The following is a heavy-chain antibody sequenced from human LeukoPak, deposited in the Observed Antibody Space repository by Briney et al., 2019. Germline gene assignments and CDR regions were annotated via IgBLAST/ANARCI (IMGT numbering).Heavy chain of an antibody. D-gene: IGHD3-3*01. Sequence: ASVKVSCKASGYTFTGYYMHWVRQAPGQGLEWMGWINPNSGGTNYAQKFQGRVTMTRDTSISTAYMELSRLRSDDTAVYYCASRVGVDYDFWSGTPVYWGQGTLVTVSS. CDR1: GYTFTGYY. CDR3: ASRVGVDYDFWSGTPVY. J-gene: IGHJ4*02. V-gene: IGHV1-2*02. CDR2: INPNSGGT.